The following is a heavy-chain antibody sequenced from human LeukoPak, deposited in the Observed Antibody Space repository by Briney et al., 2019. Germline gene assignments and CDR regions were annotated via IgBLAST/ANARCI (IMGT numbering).Heavy chain of an antibody. D-gene: IGHD5-12*01. Sequence: PSETLSLTCAVYGGSFSGYYWSWIRQPPGKGLEWIGEINHSGSTNYNPSLKSRVTTSVDTSKNQFSLKLSSVTAADMAVYYCARGPGLRWGQGTLVTVSS. J-gene: IGHJ4*02. V-gene: IGHV4-34*01. CDR1: GGSFSGYY. CDR2: INHSGST. CDR3: ARGPGLR.